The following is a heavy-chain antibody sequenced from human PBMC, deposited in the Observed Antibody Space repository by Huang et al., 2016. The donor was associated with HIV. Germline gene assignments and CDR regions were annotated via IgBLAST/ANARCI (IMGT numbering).Heavy chain of an antibody. Sequence: QVQLQQWGAGLLKPSETLSLTCAVYGGSFSGYYWSWIRQPPGKGLEWIGEINHSGSTNHNPSLKSRGTISVDTSKNQFYLNLKFVTAADTAVYYCARGPHDTTDTIYFDPWGQGTLVTVSS. CDR2: INHSGST. CDR3: ARGPHDTTDTIYFDP. D-gene: IGHD4-17*01. CDR1: GGSFSGYY. V-gene: IGHV4-34*01. J-gene: IGHJ5*02.